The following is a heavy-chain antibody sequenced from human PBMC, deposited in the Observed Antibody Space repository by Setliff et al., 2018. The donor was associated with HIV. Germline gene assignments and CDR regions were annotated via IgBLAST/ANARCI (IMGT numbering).Heavy chain of an antibody. CDR2: IYYSGST. Sequence: SETLSLTCTVSGGSISSGGYYWSWIRQHPGKGLEWIGYIYYSGSTNYNPSLKSRVTISVDTSMDQFSLKLNSVTAADTAVYYCARYCGGDCYPSAYYMDVWGKGTTVTVSS. V-gene: IGHV4-31*03. CDR3: ARYCGGDCYPSAYYMDV. J-gene: IGHJ6*03. D-gene: IGHD2-21*01. CDR1: GGSISSGGYY.